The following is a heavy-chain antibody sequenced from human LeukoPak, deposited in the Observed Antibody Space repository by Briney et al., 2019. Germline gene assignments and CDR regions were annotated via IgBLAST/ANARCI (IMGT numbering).Heavy chain of an antibody. CDR2: IYYSRSA. J-gene: IGHJ3*02. CDR1: GGSVSSISYF. D-gene: IGHD2-2*01. Sequence: SETLSLTCGVSGGSVSSISYFWGWIRQPPGKGLQWIGSIYYSRSAYYNPSLQSRVAISVDTSRNQFSLKLTSVTAADTAVYYCARRPSWPSTSAFDIWGRGTMVTVSP. V-gene: IGHV4-39*01. CDR3: ARRPSWPSTSAFDI.